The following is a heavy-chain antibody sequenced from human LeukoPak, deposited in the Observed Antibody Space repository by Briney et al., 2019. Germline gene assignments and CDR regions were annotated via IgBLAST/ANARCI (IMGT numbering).Heavy chain of an antibody. V-gene: IGHV3-7*01. CDR3: ARGPETVYDSSGYPLYFDY. CDR2: IKQDGSEK. D-gene: IGHD3-22*01. J-gene: IGHJ4*02. CDR1: GFTFSSYW. Sequence: PGGSLRLSCAASGFTFSSYWMSWVRQAPGKGLEWVANIKQDGSEKYYVDSVKGRFTISRDNAKNSLYLQMNSLRAEDTAVYYCARGPETVYDSSGYPLYFDYWGQGTLVTVSS.